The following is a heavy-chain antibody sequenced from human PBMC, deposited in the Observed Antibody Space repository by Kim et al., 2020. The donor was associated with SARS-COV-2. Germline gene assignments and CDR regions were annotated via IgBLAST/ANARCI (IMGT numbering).Heavy chain of an antibody. D-gene: IGHD6-13*01. CDR3: ARGGSQQLARHWFDP. V-gene: IGHV3-48*04. Sequence: GGSLRLSCAASGFTFSSYSMNWVRQAPGKGLEWVSYISSSSSTIYYADSVKGRFTISRDNAKNSLYLQMNSLRAEDTAVYYCARGGSQQLARHWFDPWGQGTLVTVSS. CDR2: ISSSSSTI. CDR1: GFTFSSYS. J-gene: IGHJ5*02.